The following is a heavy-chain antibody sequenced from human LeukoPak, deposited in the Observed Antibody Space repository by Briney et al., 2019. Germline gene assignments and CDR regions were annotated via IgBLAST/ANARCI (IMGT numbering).Heavy chain of an antibody. CDR2: ISYDGSNK. CDR3: ARDLRNIVVVPAAMSQGTLGY. J-gene: IGHJ4*02. V-gene: IGHV3-30-3*01. Sequence: GGSLRLSCAASGFTFSSYAMHWVRQAPGKGLEWVAVISYDGSNKYYADSVKGRFTISRDNSKNTLYLQMNSLRAEDTAVYYCARDLRNIVVVPAAMSQGTLGYWGQGTLVTVSS. D-gene: IGHD2-2*01. CDR1: GFTFSSYA.